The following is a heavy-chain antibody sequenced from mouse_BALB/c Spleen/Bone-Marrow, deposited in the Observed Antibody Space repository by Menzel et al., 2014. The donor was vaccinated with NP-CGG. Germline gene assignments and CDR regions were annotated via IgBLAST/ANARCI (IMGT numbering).Heavy chain of an antibody. V-gene: IGHV2-9*02. CDR1: GFSLTSYG. Sequence: VHLVESGPGLVAPSQSLSITCTVSGFSLTSYGVHWVRQPPGKGLEWLGVIWAGGITNYNSTLMSGLSISKDNSKSXIFLKMNSLQSDDTTIYYCARGLLLRDYLDYWRQGTTLTVSS. CDR2: IWAGGIT. D-gene: IGHD1-2*01. CDR3: ARGLLLRDYLDY. J-gene: IGHJ2*01.